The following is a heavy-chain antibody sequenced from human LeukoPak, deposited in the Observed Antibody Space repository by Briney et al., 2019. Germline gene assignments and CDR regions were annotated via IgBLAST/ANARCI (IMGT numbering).Heavy chain of an antibody. CDR2: INPSGGST. CDR1: GYTFTSYY. D-gene: IGHD5-18*01. J-gene: IGHJ4*02. Sequence: ASVKVSCKASGYTFTSYYMHWVRQAPGQGLEWMGIINPSGGSTSYAQKFQGRVTMTRDTSTSTVYMELSSLRSEDTAVYYCARAGGSGAAAMVLGFDYWGQGTLVTVSS. V-gene: IGHV1-46*01. CDR3: ARAGGSGAAAMVLGFDY.